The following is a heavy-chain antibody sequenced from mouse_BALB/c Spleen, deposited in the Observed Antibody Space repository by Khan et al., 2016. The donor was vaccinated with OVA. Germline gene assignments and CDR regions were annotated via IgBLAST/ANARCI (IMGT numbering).Heavy chain of an antibody. CDR3: ARSNYYGSGRYAMDY. D-gene: IGHD1-1*01. J-gene: IGHJ4*01. Sequence: DLVKPGASVKLSCKASGYTFTSYWINWIKQRPGQGLEWVGHIGPGSDNPSYNKMFQDKAKLTVDTSSSTAYIQLSSLSSEDSAVFFCARSNYYGSGRYAMDYWGQGTSVTVSS. V-gene: IGHV1S41*01. CDR2: IGPGSDNP. CDR1: GYTFTSYW.